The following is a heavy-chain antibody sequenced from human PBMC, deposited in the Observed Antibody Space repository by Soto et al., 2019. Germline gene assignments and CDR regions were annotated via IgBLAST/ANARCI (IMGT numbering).Heavy chain of an antibody. D-gene: IGHD3-10*01. Sequence: QVQLVESGGGVVQPGRSLRLSCAASGFTFSSYGMHWVRQAPGKGLEWVAVISYDGSNKYYADSVKGRFTISRDNSKNTLYLQMSSLRAEDTAVYYCAKGPNGFLFDYWGQGTLVTVSS. CDR1: GFTFSSYG. J-gene: IGHJ4*02. CDR3: AKGPNGFLFDY. CDR2: ISYDGSNK. V-gene: IGHV3-30*18.